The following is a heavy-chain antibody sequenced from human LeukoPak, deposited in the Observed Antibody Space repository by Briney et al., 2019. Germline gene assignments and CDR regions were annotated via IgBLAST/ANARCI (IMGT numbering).Heavy chain of an antibody. J-gene: IGHJ4*02. D-gene: IGHD2-15*01. Sequence: PGGSLRLSCAASGFTFSSYSMNWVRQAPGKGLEWVSSISSSSSYRYYADSVKGRFTISRDNAKNSLYLQMNSLRAEDTAVYYCARDLEAANPHWGQGTLVTVSS. CDR2: ISSSSSYR. V-gene: IGHV3-21*01. CDR3: ARDLEAANPH. CDR1: GFTFSSYS.